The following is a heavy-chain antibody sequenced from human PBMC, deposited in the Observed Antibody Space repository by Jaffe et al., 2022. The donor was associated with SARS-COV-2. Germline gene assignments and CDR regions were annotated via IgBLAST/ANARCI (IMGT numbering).Heavy chain of an antibody. CDR1: GFTFSGSA. V-gene: IGHV3-73*01. CDR2: IRSKANSYAT. J-gene: IGHJ6*02. CDR3: TRHNKLKHHYGMDV. D-gene: IGHD2-21*01. Sequence: EVQLVESGGGLVQPGGSLKLSCAASGFTFSGSAMHWVRQASGKGLEWVGRIRSKANSYATAYAASVKGRFTISRDDSKNTAYLQMNSLKTEDTAVYYCTRHNKLKHHYGMDVWGQGTTVTVSS.